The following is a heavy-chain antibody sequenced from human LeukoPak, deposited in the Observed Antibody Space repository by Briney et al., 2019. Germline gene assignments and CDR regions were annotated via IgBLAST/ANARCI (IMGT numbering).Heavy chain of an antibody. Sequence: SVKVSCKASGGTFSSYAISWVRQAPGQGLEWMGGIIPIFGTANYAQKFQGRVTITTDESTSTAYMELSSLRPEDTAVYYCASPSDASGSYSLGFDYWGQGTLVTVSS. J-gene: IGHJ4*02. V-gene: IGHV1-69*05. CDR3: ASPSDASGSYSLGFDY. D-gene: IGHD1-26*01. CDR1: GGTFSSYA. CDR2: IIPIFGTA.